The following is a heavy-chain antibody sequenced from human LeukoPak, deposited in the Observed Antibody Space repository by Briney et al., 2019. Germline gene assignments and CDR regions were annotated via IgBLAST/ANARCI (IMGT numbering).Heavy chain of an antibody. J-gene: IGHJ3*02. CDR3: ARGPATAYDFWSGYDAFDI. V-gene: IGHV1-69*13. Sequence: SVKVSCKASGGTFSSYAISCVRHALGQGLEWMGGIIPIFGTANYAQKFQGRVTINADESTSTAYMALSSLRSEDTAVYYCARGPATAYDFWSGYDAFDIWGQGTMVTVSS. CDR2: IIPIFGTA. CDR1: GGTFSSYA. D-gene: IGHD3-3*01.